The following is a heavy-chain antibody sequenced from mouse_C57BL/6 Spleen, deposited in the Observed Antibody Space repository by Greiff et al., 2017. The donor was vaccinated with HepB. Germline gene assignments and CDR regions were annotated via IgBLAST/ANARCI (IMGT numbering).Heavy chain of an antibody. CDR2: IYPGDGDT. Sequence: QVQLKQSGPELVKPGASVKISCKASGYAFSSSWMNWVKQRPGKGLEWIGRIYPGDGDTNYNGKFKGKATLTADKSSSTAYMQLSSLTSEDSAVYFCARGYKDWYFDVWGTGTTVTVSS. CDR3: ARGYKDWYFDV. CDR1: GYAFSSSW. V-gene: IGHV1-82*01. J-gene: IGHJ1*03.